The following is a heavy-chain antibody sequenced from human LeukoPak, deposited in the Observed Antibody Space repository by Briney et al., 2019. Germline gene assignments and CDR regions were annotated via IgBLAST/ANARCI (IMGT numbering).Heavy chain of an antibody. CDR1: GFTFSSYA. CDR3: ARGRAMIASNYFDY. D-gene: IGHD3-22*01. Sequence: GGSLRLSCAASGFTFSSYAMHWVRQAPGKGLEWVAVISYDGSNKYYADSVKGRFTISRDNSKNTLYLQMNSLRAEDTAVYYCARGRAMIASNYFDYWGQGTLVTVSS. J-gene: IGHJ4*02. V-gene: IGHV3-30*01. CDR2: ISYDGSNK.